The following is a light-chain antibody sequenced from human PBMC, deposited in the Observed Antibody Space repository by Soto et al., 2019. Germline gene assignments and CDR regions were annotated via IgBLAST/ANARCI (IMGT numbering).Light chain of an antibody. CDR2: ATS. J-gene: IGKJ1*01. V-gene: IGKV3D-20*01. Sequence: DIVLTQSRATLSLSPGDRVTLSCGASQSVVCGYFAWYQQKPGLAPRLIIYATSIRDSGIQDRISGSGSGTHFTLTIRRLEPEDFAMYYCKQYGSSPSCGQGTKVDIK. CDR1: QSVVCGY. CDR3: KQYGSSPS.